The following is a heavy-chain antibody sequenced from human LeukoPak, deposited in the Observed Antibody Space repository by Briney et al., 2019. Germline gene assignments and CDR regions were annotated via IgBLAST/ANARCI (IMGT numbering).Heavy chain of an antibody. CDR3: ARDSSSGYPYYFDY. Sequence: PGGSLRLSCAASGFTFSSYSMNWVRQAPGKGLEWVSYISSSSSTIYYADSVKGRFTISRDNAKNSLYLQMNSLRAEDTALYYCARDSSSGYPYYFDYWGQGTLVTVSS. CDR2: ISSSSSTI. D-gene: IGHD3-22*01. CDR1: GFTFSSYS. J-gene: IGHJ4*02. V-gene: IGHV3-48*01.